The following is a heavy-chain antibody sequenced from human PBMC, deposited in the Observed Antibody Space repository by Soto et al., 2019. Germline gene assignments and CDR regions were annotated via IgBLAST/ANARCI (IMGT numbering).Heavy chain of an antibody. CDR1: GFTFSDYY. CDR2: ISSSSSYT. D-gene: IGHD3-22*01. CDR3: VRDQLYYYDIFGRPLNGFDI. J-gene: IGHJ3*02. V-gene: IGHV3-11*06. Sequence: GGSLRLSCAGSGFTFSDYYMSWIRQAPGKGLEWVSYISSSSSYTNYADSVKGRFTISRDNAKNSLYLQMNSLGAEDTALYYCVRDQLYYYDIFGRPLNGFDIWGQGTMVTVS.